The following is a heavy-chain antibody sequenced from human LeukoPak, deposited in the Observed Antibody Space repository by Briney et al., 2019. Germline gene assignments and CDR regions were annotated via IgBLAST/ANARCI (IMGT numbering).Heavy chain of an antibody. CDR3: AREQLELPDFDL. J-gene: IGHJ2*01. CDR2: INPNNGDT. Sequence: GASVKVSCKASGYTFTGYYMHWVGQAPGQGLEWMGWINPNNGDTNYAQKFQGRVTMTRDTSISTAYMELSRLRSADPAVYYCAREQLELPDFDLWGRGTLVTVSS. V-gene: IGHV1-2*02. D-gene: IGHD1-26*01. CDR1: GYTFTGYY.